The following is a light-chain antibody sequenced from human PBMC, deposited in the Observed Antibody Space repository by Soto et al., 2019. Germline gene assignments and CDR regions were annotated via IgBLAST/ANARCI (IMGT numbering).Light chain of an antibody. V-gene: IGLV2-14*01. CDR2: EVS. CDR3: FSYTSSGTHV. CDR1: SSDVGNYKY. J-gene: IGLJ1*01. Sequence: QSALTQPASVSGSPGQSITISCTGTSSDVGNYKYVSWYQQHPGKAPKLMIYEVSNRPSGVSNRFSGSKSGNTASLTISGLQAEDETDYYCFSYTSSGTHVFGTGTKGTVL.